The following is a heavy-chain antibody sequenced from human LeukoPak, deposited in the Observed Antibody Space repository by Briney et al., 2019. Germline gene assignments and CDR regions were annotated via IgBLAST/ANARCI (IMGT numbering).Heavy chain of an antibody. CDR1: GFTFSNYV. CDR2: ISYDGSNK. D-gene: IGHD2-21*02. J-gene: IGHJ4*02. Sequence: GGSLRLSCAASGFTFSNYVMHWVRQAPGKGLEWVAVISYDGSNKYYADSVKGRFTISRDNAKNSLYLQMNSLRAEDTAVYYCTRVVGDHDDYWGQGTLVTVSS. CDR3: TRVVGDHDDY. V-gene: IGHV3-30-3*01.